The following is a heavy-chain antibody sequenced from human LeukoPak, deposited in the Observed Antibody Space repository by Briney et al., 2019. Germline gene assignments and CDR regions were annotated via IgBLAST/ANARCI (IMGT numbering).Heavy chain of an antibody. CDR1: GFTFSSYA. D-gene: IGHD3-22*01. V-gene: IGHV3-23*01. CDR2: ISGSGGST. Sequence: PGGSLRLSCAASGFTFSSYAMSWVRQAPGKGLEWVSAISGSGGSTYYADSVKGRFTISRDNSKNTLYLQMNSLRAEDTAVYYCAKVPDRSYDSSGYYVDYWGQGTLVTVSS. J-gene: IGHJ4*02. CDR3: AKVPDRSYDSSGYYVDY.